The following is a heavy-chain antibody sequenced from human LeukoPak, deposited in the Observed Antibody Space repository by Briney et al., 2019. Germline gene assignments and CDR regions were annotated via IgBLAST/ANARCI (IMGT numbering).Heavy chain of an antibody. CDR3: ARDASGSYEPGGVDY. J-gene: IGHJ4*02. D-gene: IGHD1-26*01. CDR1: GFTFSSYW. V-gene: IGHV3-21*01. Sequence: RGSLRLSCAASGFTFSSYWMSWVRQAPGKGLEWVSSISSSSSYIYYADSVKGRFTISRDNAKNSLYLQMNSLRAEDTAVYYCARDASGSYEPGGVDYWAREPWSPSPQ. CDR2: ISSSSSYI.